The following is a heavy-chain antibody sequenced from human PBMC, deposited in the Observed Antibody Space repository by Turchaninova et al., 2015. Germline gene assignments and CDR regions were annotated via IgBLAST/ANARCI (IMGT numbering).Heavy chain of an antibody. D-gene: IGHD2-2*01. V-gene: IGHV3-48*03. CDR3: AREGGYCTSTSCYLDAFDI. CDR1: GFTFSTYE. Sequence: VESWGGLVQPGGSLRLSCAASGFTFSTYEMNWVRQAPGKGLEWVSYIHSSGSAIYYADSVKGRFTISRDNARSSLYLQMNSLRAEDTAVYYCAREGGYCTSTSCYLDAFDIWGQGTMVTVSS. J-gene: IGHJ3*02. CDR2: IHSSGSAI.